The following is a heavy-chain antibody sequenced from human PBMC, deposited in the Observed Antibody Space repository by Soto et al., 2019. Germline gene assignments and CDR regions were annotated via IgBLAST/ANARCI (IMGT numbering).Heavy chain of an antibody. CDR2: IKTDGSST. CDR3: ARVGTGAYYFDY. V-gene: IGHV3-74*01. J-gene: IGHJ4*02. Sequence: EVQLVESGGGLVQPGGSLRLSCAASGFTFSSYWMHWVRQAPGKGLVWVSRIKTDGSSTGYVDSVKGRFTISRDNAQNTLYLQMNSLRAEDTALYYCARVGTGAYYFDYWGLGTLVTVSS. CDR1: GFTFSSYW. D-gene: IGHD7-27*01.